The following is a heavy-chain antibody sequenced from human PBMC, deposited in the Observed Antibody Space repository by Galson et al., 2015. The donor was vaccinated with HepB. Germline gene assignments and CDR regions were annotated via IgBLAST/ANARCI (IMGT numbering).Heavy chain of an antibody. D-gene: IGHD6-6*01. CDR3: SKGAYLSSAYLYGMDL. J-gene: IGHJ6*02. CDR1: GFRFNSYA. V-gene: IGHV3-23*01. CDR2: VTGSGDRT. Sequence: SLRLSCAASGFRFNSYAMTWVRQAPGKGLEWVSGVTGSGDRTYYADFVKDRFTISRDNSKNNLFLQVSSLRVEDTAVYYCSKGAYLSSAYLYGMDLWGHGTTVIVSS.